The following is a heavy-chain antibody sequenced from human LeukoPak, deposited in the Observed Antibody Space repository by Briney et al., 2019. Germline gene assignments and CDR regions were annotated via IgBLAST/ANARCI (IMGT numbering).Heavy chain of an antibody. V-gene: IGHV4-59*01. J-gene: IGHJ5*02. CDR2: IYYSGTT. Sequence: SXTLXLTCTVSGGSITSYYWSWIRQPPGKGLEWIGYIYYSGTTNYNPSLKSRVTISVDTSKNQFSLKVNSVTAADTAVYYCVRSKSGTYGWFDPWGQGTLVTVSS. D-gene: IGHD4-17*01. CDR1: GGSITSYY. CDR3: VRSKSGTYGWFDP.